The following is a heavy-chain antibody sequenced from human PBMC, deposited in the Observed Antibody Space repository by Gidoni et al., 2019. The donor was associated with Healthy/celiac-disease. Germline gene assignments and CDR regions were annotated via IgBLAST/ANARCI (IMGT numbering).Heavy chain of an antibody. CDR2: INPSGGST. D-gene: IGHD2-15*01. J-gene: IGHJ4*02. Sequence: QVQLVQSGAEVKKPGASVKVSCKASGYTFTSYYMHWVRQAPGQGLEWMGIINPSGGSTSYAQKFQGRVTMTRDTSTSTVYMELSSLRSEDTAVYYCARDGPGLVVVHHFLDYWGQGTLVTVSS. CDR1: GYTFTSYY. V-gene: IGHV1-46*01. CDR3: ARDGPGLVVVHHFLDY.